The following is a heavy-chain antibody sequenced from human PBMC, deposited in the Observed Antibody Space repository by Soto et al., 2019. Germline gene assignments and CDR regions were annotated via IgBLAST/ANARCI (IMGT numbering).Heavy chain of an antibody. CDR3: VSGTSCGGDCYFYGMDV. Sequence: ASVKVSCKASGYTFTAYYLHWVRQAPGQGLEWMGRINPDTGGTNYAQKFQGRVTMTRDTSVSTAYMDLSRLRSDDTAVYCCVSGTSCGGDCYFYGMDVWGQGTTVTVSS. J-gene: IGHJ6*02. V-gene: IGHV1-2*02. CDR1: GYTFTAYY. CDR2: INPDTGGT. D-gene: IGHD2-21*02.